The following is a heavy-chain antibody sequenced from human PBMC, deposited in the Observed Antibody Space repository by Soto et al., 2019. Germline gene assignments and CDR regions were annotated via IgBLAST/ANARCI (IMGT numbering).Heavy chain of an antibody. D-gene: IGHD3-16*02. CDR1: GGSISHYY. J-gene: IGHJ4*02. CDR2: IYYSGGT. Sequence: PSETLSLTCAVSGGSISHYYWSWIRQPPGKGLEWIGYIYYSGGTNYNPSLKSRVTISVDTSKNQFSLNLSSVTAADTALYYCARHGSYRYSFDYWGQGTLVTVSS. V-gene: IGHV4-59*08. CDR3: ARHGSYRYSFDY.